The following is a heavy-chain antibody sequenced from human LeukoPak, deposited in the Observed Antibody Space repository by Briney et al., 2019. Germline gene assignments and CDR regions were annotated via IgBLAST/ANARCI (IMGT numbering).Heavy chain of an antibody. Sequence: PSETLSLTCTVSTYSISSGYYWGWIRQPPGKGLEWIGSIYHSGSTYYNPSLKSRVTISVDTSKNQFSLKLSSVTAADTAVYYCAGDPDSSGWFDYWGQGTLVTVSS. V-gene: IGHV4-38-2*02. CDR1: TYSISSGYY. CDR3: AGDPDSSGWFDY. CDR2: IYHSGST. D-gene: IGHD6-19*01. J-gene: IGHJ4*02.